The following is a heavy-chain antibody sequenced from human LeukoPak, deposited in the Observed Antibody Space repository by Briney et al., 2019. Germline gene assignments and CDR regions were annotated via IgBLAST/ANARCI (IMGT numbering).Heavy chain of an antibody. D-gene: IGHD4-17*01. J-gene: IGHJ4*02. Sequence: GGSLRLSCTASGFTFRSYDMSWVRQAPGKGLEWVSSISDSGGGTYYADSVKGRFTISRDNSKNTLYLQLSSLRADDTAVYHCAKERDGDYVRYTHYGGQGTLVTVSS. V-gene: IGHV3-23*01. CDR3: AKERDGDYVRYTHY. CDR1: GFTFRSYD. CDR2: ISDSGGGT.